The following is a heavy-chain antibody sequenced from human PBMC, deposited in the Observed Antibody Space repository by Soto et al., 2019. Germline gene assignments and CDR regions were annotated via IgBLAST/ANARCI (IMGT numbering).Heavy chain of an antibody. D-gene: IGHD2-2*02. CDR3: ARDGEDIVVVPAAIGYYYYMDV. CDR2: ISSSSSYI. J-gene: IGHJ6*03. V-gene: IGHV3-21*01. Sequence: GGSLRLSCAASGFTFSSYSMNWVRQAPGKGLEWVSSISSSSSYIYYADSVKGRFTISRDNAKNSLYLQMNSLRAEDTAVYYCARDGEDIVVVPAAIGYYYYMDVWGKGTTVTVSS. CDR1: GFTFSSYS.